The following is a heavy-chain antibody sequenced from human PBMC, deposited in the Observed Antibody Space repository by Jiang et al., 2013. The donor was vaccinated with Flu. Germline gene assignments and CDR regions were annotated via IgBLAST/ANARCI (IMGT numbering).Heavy chain of an antibody. Sequence: VQLLESGGAVVPPGRSLRLSCAASGFIFNTHAMHWVRQAPGKGLEWVAVISYDGSSEFYAGSVKGRFIISRDDSKDTLYLQMNSLRPDDTAVYFCARDAGYSTAWYPGYWGQGTLVTVSS. V-gene: IGHV3-30-3*01. CDR3: ARDAGYSTAWYPGY. CDR1: GFIFNTHA. J-gene: IGHJ4*02. D-gene: IGHD6-19*01. CDR2: ISYDGSSE.